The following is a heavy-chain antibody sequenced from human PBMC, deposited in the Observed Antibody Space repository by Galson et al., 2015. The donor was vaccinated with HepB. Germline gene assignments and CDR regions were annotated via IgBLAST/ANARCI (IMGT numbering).Heavy chain of an antibody. D-gene: IGHD3-9*01. Sequence: SLRLSCAASAFTFNAYAMHWVRQAPGKGLEWVTAISFDGSNKYYADSVKGRFTISRDNFKNTLYLQMNSLGAEDTAVYYCARGRKLRYFDWLLQDDWYLDLWGRGTLVTVSS. CDR3: ARGRKLRYFDWLLQDDWYLDL. V-gene: IGHV3-30*04. CDR2: ISFDGSNK. J-gene: IGHJ2*01. CDR1: AFTFNAYA.